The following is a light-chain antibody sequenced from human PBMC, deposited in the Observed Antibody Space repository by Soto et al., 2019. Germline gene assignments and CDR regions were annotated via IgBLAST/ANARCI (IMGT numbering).Light chain of an antibody. CDR3: RSYTTSSTYV. V-gene: IGLV2-14*01. CDR2: EVS. CDR1: SSDVGYYDY. Sequence: QSLVTQPASVSGSPGQSITISSTGTSSDVGYYDYVSWYQQHPDKAPKLMIYEVSNRPSGVSNRFSGSKSGNTASLTISGLQAEDEADYYCRSYTTSSTYVFGTGTKVTVL. J-gene: IGLJ1*01.